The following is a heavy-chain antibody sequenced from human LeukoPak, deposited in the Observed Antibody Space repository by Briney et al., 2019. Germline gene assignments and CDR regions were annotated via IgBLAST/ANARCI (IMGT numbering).Heavy chain of an antibody. J-gene: IGHJ4*02. CDR1: GGSFSGYY. CDR2: INHSGST. CDR3: ARDRSIGGSYYDFWSGPRHTYYFDY. V-gene: IGHV4-34*01. D-gene: IGHD3-3*01. Sequence: SETLSLTCAVYGGSFSGYYWSWIRQPPGRGLEWIGEINHSGSTNYNPSLKSRVTISVDTSKNQFSLKLSSVTAADTAVYYCARDRSIGGSYYDFWSGPRHTYYFDYWGQGTLVTVSS.